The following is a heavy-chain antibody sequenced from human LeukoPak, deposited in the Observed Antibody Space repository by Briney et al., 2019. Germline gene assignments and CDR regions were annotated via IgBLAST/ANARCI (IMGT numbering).Heavy chain of an antibody. V-gene: IGHV3-48*03. D-gene: IGHD3-22*01. CDR3: ARGGRSGYYLDY. Sequence: GGSLRLSCAASGFTFSSYAMSWVRQAPGKGLEWVSAISSSGSTIYYADSVKGRFTISRDNAKNSLYLQMNSLRAEDTAVYYCARGGRSGYYLDYWGQGTLVTVSS. CDR1: GFTFSSYA. J-gene: IGHJ4*02. CDR2: ISSSGSTI.